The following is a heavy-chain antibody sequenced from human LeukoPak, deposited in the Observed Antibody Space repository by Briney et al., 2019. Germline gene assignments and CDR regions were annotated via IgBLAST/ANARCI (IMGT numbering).Heavy chain of an antibody. CDR1: GGSISSYY. CDR2: IYTSGST. Sequence: SETLSLXCTVSGGSISSYYWSWIRQPAGKGLEWIGRIYTSGSTNYNPSLKSRVTMSVDTSKNQFSLKLSSVTAADTAVYYCARQYYYDSSGCFDYWGPGTLVTVSS. V-gene: IGHV4-4*07. J-gene: IGHJ4*02. D-gene: IGHD3-22*01. CDR3: ARQYYYDSSGCFDY.